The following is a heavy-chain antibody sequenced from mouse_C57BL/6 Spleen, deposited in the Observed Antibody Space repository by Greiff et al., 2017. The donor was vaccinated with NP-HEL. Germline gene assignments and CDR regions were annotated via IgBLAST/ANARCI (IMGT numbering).Heavy chain of an antibody. V-gene: IGHV1-55*01. Sequence: QVQLQQPGAELVKPGASVKMSCKASGYTFTSYWITWVKQRPGQGLEWIGDIYPGSGSTNYNEKFKSKATLTVDTSSSTAYMQRSSLTSEDSAVYYCARGGGYYDYDGVFAYWGQGTLVTVSA. J-gene: IGHJ3*01. CDR1: GYTFTSYW. D-gene: IGHD2-4*01. CDR3: ARGGGYYDYDGVFAY. CDR2: IYPGSGST.